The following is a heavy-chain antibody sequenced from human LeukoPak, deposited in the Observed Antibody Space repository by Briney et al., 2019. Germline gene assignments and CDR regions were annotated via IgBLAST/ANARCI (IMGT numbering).Heavy chain of an antibody. CDR2: LSGSGASA. V-gene: IGHV3-23*01. CDR1: GFTFSPYA. D-gene: IGHD5-18*01. Sequence: GGFLRLSCEASGFTFSPYAMTWVRQTPGKGLEWVSSLSGSGASAYYADSVKGRFIISRDNSKNTLYLQMSSLRAEDTAVYYCAKGQDTYGHPFDYWGQGTLVTVSS. J-gene: IGHJ4*02. CDR3: AKGQDTYGHPFDY.